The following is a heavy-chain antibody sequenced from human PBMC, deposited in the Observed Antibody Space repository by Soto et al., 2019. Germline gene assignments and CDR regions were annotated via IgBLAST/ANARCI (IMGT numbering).Heavy chain of an antibody. CDR3: VRQWSPLLARRRGYYYYYYMDV. CDR2: IYPGDSHT. Sequence: PGESLKISCKGSGYSFTSYWIGWVRQMPGKGLEWMGMIYPGDSHTTYRPSFQGQVTIPADKSISTAFLQWSSLEASDTAMYYCVRQWSPLLARRRGYYYYYYMDVWGKGTTVTVSS. CDR1: GYSFTSYW. V-gene: IGHV5-51*01. D-gene: IGHD2-21*01. J-gene: IGHJ6*03.